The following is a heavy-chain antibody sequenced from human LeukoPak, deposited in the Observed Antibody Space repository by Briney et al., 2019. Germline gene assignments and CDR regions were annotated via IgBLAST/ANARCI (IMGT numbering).Heavy chain of an antibody. CDR2: IIPIFGTA. Sequence: SVKVSCKASGGTFSSYAISWVRQAPGQGPELMGGIIPIFGTANYAQKFQGRVTITADESTSTAYMELSSLRSEDTAVYYCARQDYGSGSYYPDYWGQGTLLTVSS. CDR1: GGTFSSYA. J-gene: IGHJ4*02. CDR3: ARQDYGSGSYYPDY. V-gene: IGHV1-69*13. D-gene: IGHD3-10*01.